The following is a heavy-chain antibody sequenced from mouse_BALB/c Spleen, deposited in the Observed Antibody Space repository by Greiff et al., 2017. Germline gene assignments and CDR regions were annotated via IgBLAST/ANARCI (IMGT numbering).Heavy chain of an antibody. CDR1: GFTFSSFG. CDR3: ARGDYGNFYFDY. D-gene: IGHD2-1*01. J-gene: IGHJ2*01. CDR2: ISSGSSTI. V-gene: IGHV5-17*02. Sequence: EVKLMESGGGLVQPGGSRKLSCAASGFTFSSFGMHWVRQAPEKGLEWVAYISSGSSTIYYADTVKGRFTISRDNPKNTLFLQMTSLRSEDTAMYYCARGDYGNFYFDYWGQGTTLTVSS.